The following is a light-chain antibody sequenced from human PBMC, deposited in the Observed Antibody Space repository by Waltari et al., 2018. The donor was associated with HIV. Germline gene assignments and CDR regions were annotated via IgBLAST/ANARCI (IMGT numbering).Light chain of an antibody. CDR2: KNN. J-gene: IGLJ2*01. CDR1: DSNVGRHY. Sequence: QAVLTQTPSASASPGQKITISCSGSDSNVGRHYVSWYHQFPGRAPKLLLYKNNQRSSGVPDRFSGSKSGTSASLTISGLRSEDEGTYFCGAWDDNLRGLFGAGTKLTVL. CDR3: GAWDDNLRGL. V-gene: IGLV1-47*01.